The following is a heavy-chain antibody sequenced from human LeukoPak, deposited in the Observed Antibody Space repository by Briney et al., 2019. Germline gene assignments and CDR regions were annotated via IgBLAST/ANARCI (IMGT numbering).Heavy chain of an antibody. J-gene: IGHJ4*02. CDR3: ARGGTRRPYPRLNFDY. Sequence: SETLSLTCAVYGGSFSGYYWSCIRQPPGKGLEWIGEINHSGSTNYNPSLKSRVTISVDTSKNQFSLKLSSVTAADTAVYYCARGGTRRPYPRLNFDYWGQGTLVTVSS. CDR1: GGSFSGYY. V-gene: IGHV4-34*01. D-gene: IGHD6-25*01. CDR2: INHSGST.